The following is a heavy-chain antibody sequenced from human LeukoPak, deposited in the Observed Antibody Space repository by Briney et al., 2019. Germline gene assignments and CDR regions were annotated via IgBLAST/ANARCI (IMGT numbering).Heavy chain of an antibody. J-gene: IGHJ4*02. CDR1: GFTFSSYS. V-gene: IGHV3-21*06. Sequence: AGGSLRLSCTASGFTFSSYSMNWVRQAPGKGLEWVSSISSSSSYIFYADSVKGRFTISRDNAKNSLYLQMNSLRAEDTAVYYCARGLPVRGVNTDYWGQGTLVTVSS. D-gene: IGHD3-10*01. CDR2: ISSSSSYI. CDR3: ARGLPVRGVNTDY.